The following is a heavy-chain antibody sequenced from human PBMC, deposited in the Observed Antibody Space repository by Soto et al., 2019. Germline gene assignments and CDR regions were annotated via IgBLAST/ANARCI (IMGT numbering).Heavy chain of an antibody. CDR3: ARERSSGWLNCFDP. V-gene: IGHV3-23*01. D-gene: IGHD6-19*01. CDR1: GFTFSSYA. Sequence: GGSLRLSCAASGFTFSSYAMSWVRQAPGKGLEWVSYISGSGGTTYYADSVKGRFTISRDNSKNSLYLQMNSLRAEDTAVYYCARERSSGWLNCFDPWGQGTMVTVSS. J-gene: IGHJ5*02. CDR2: ISGSGGTT.